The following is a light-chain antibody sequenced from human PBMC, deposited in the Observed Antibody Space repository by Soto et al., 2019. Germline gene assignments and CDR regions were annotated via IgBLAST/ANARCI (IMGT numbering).Light chain of an antibody. V-gene: IGLV2-14*01. J-gene: IGLJ1*01. CDR1: SSDVGGYNY. Sequence: QSVLTQPASVSGSPGQSITISCTGTSSDVGGYNYVSWYQQHPGKAPKLMIYDVSNRPSGVSNRCSGSKSGNTAPLTILGLRSEDEANYYRSSYKSSTWFLGTGTKVP. CDR3: SSYKSSTWF. CDR2: DVS.